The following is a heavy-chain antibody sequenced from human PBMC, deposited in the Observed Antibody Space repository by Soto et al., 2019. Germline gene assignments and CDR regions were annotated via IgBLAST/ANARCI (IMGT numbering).Heavy chain of an antibody. CDR3: TTDSYSTIIIVRFDY. V-gene: IGHV3-15*07. CDR1: GFTFTNAW. Sequence: GGSLRLSCAASGFTFTNAWINWVRRAPGRGLEWVGRIKSKTDGGTTDYAEPVKGRFAISRDDSNNMVYLQMNSLKIEDTAVYYCTTDSYSTIIIVRFDYWGHGTLVTVSS. D-gene: IGHD3-22*01. CDR2: IKSKTDGGTT. J-gene: IGHJ4*01.